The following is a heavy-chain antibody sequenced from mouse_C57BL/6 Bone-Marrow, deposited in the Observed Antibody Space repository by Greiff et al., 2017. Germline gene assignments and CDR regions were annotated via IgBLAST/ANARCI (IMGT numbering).Heavy chain of an antibody. Sequence: EVQLVESGGGLVKPGGSLKLSCAASGFTFSSYTMSWVRQTPEKRLQWVAAISGGGGNPYYPDSVKGRFTISRDNDKNILYLQMSSLRSEDTALYYCSRQVTTVLATKYFDVWGTGTTVTGSS. CDR3: SRQVTTVLATKYFDV. CDR2: ISGGGGNP. CDR1: GFTFSSYT. V-gene: IGHV5-9*01. D-gene: IGHD1-1*01. J-gene: IGHJ1*03.